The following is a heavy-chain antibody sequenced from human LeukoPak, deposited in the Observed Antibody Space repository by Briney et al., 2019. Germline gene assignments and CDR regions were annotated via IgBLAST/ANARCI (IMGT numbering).Heavy chain of an antibody. J-gene: IGHJ4*02. CDR1: GGSISSGGYS. CDR2: IYYSGST. V-gene: IGHV4-61*08. Sequence: SETLSLTCAVSGGSISSGGYSWSWIRQPPGKGLEWIGYIYYSGSTNYNPSLKSRVTISVDTSKNQFSLKLSSVTAADTAVYYCARGPHGAQSYWGQGTLVTVSS. D-gene: IGHD4-17*01. CDR3: ARGPHGAQSY.